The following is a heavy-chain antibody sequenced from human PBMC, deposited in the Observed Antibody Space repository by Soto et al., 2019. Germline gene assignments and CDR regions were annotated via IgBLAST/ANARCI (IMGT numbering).Heavy chain of an antibody. D-gene: IGHD3-22*01. CDR2: IYYSGST. Sequence: SETLSLTCTVSGGSISSGGYYWSWTRQHPGKGLEWIGYIYYSGSTYYNPSLKSRVTISVDTSKNQFSLKLSSVTAADTAVYYCARVTYYYDSSGYYQNRGQGTLVTVSS. J-gene: IGHJ4*02. V-gene: IGHV4-31*03. CDR3: ARVTYYYDSSGYYQN. CDR1: GGSISSGGYY.